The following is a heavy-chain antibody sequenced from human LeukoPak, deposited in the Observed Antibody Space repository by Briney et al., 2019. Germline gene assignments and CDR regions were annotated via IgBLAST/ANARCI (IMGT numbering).Heavy chain of an antibody. Sequence: ASVKVSCKASGYTFTSYYMHWVRQAPGQGLEWMGIINPSGGSTSYAQKFQGRVTMTRDMSTSKVYMELSSMRSEDTAVYYCARDGDYGTNYYYYYMDVWGKGTTVTVSS. CDR3: ARDGDYGTNYYYYYMDV. D-gene: IGHD4-17*01. V-gene: IGHV1-46*01. CDR2: INPSGGST. CDR1: GYTFTSYY. J-gene: IGHJ6*03.